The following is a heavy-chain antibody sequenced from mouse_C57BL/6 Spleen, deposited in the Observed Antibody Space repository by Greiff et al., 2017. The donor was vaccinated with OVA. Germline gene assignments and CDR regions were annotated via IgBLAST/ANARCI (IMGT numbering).Heavy chain of an antibody. V-gene: IGHV1-69*01. CDR2: IDPSDSYT. CDR3: ARDGGSRYANDD. D-gene: IGHD1-1*01. J-gene: IGHJ4*01. Sequence: QVQLQQPGAELVMPGASVKLSCKASGYTFTSYWMHWVKQRPGQGLEWIGEIDPSDSYTNYNQKFKGKSTLTVDKSSSTAYMQLSSLTSEDSAVYYCARDGGSRYANDDWGQGTSVTVSS. CDR1: GYTFTSYW.